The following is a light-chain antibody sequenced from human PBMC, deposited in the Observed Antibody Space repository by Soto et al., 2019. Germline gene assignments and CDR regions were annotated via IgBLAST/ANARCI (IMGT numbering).Light chain of an antibody. V-gene: IGKV1-5*03. CDR1: QSVDTW. CDR3: QQYSHYSRT. CDR2: RAS. Sequence: DIQLTQAPSSLSASVGDRVTITCRASQSVDTWLAWYQQKPGKAPNLLISRASTLKSGVPSRFSGSGSGTEFTLTITSLHPDDFATYYCQQYSHYSRTFGQGTNVEI. J-gene: IGKJ1*01.